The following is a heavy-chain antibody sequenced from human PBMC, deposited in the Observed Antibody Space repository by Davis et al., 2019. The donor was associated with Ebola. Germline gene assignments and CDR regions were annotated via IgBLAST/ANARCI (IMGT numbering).Heavy chain of an antibody. CDR2: IKQDGSEK. CDR1: GFIFSSHW. Sequence: GESLKISCAASGFIFSSHWMTWVRQSPGKGLEWVANIKQDGSEKYYVDSVKGRLTISRDNAKNSLYLQMNSLRGEDTAVYYCASRPADTFYYGVFDYWGQGALVTVSS. D-gene: IGHD3-3*01. J-gene: IGHJ4*02. V-gene: IGHV3-7*03. CDR3: ASRPADTFYYGVFDY.